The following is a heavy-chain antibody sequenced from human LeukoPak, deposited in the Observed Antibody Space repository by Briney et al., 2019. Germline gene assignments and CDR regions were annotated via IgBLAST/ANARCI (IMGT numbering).Heavy chain of an antibody. D-gene: IGHD5-24*01. CDR3: ARTQMGYFFDY. CDR1: GDSISSYF. V-gene: IGHV4-59*01. CDR2: IHYTGRT. Sequence: SETLSLTCTVSGDSISSYFWSWIRQPPGKGLEWIGSIHYTGRTNYNPSLKSRVTISVDTSKNQFSLKLSPVIAADTAVYYCARTQMGYFFDYWGQGTLVTVSS. J-gene: IGHJ4*02.